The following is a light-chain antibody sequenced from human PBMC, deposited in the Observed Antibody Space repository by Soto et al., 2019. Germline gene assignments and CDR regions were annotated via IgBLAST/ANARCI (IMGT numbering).Light chain of an antibody. J-gene: IGKJ1*01. CDR2: KAS. Sequence: DIQMTQSPSTLSVSVGDRDTITCRASQTISSWLAWYQQKPGKAPKLLIYKASTLKSGVPSRFSGSGSGTEFSLTISSLQPDDFATYYCQQYNHYWTFGQGTKVDIK. CDR1: QTISSW. V-gene: IGKV1-5*03. CDR3: QQYNHYWT.